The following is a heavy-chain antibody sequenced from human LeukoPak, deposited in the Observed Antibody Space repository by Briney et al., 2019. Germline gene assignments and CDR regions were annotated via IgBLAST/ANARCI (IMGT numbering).Heavy chain of an antibody. CDR1: GFTFSSYA. J-gene: IGHJ5*02. Sequence: PGGSLRLSCAASGFTFSSYAMSWVRQAPGKGLEWVSVTYGAGGTYYADSVRGRFTISRDNSKNTLYLQMNSLRAEDTAVYYCARSYNSGQGYNWFDPWGQGTLVTVSS. CDR3: ARSYNSGQGYNWFDP. V-gene: IGHV3-53*01. CDR2: TYGAGGT. D-gene: IGHD6-19*01.